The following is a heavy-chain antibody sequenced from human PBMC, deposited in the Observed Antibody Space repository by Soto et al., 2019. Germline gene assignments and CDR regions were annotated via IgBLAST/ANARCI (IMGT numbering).Heavy chain of an antibody. CDR3: AREPLAYCGGDCYSYFDY. J-gene: IGHJ4*02. CDR2: IIPIFGKA. CDR1: GGTFSSYA. Sequence: ASVKVSCKASGGTFSSYAISWVRQAPGQGLEWMGGIIPIFGKAKYAQKFQGRVTFTADESKSTAYMELSSLRSEDTAVYYCAREPLAYCGGDCYSYFDYWGQGTLVTVSS. V-gene: IGHV1-69*13. D-gene: IGHD2-21*02.